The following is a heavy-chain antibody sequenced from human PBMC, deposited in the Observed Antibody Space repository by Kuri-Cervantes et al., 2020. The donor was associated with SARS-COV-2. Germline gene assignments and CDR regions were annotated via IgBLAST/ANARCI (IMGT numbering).Heavy chain of an antibody. D-gene: IGHD6-13*01. Sequence: GGSLRLSCAASGLTFDDYAMHWVRQAPGKGLEWVSGISWNSGSIGYADSVKGRFTISRDNAKNSLYLQMNSLRAEDMALYYCAKGIAAAGVGAFDIWGQGTMVTVSS. J-gene: IGHJ3*02. CDR2: ISWNSGSI. CDR3: AKGIAAAGVGAFDI. V-gene: IGHV3-9*03. CDR1: GLTFDDYA.